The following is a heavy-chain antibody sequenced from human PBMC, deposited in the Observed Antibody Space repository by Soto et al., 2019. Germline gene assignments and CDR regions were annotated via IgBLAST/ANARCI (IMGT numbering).Heavy chain of an antibody. J-gene: IGHJ4*02. CDR3: AKAVSGSIRYFDY. Sequence: VRQAPGKGLEWVSVISGSGVTTYYADSVKGRFTISRDNSKNTLYLQMNSLRAEDTAVFYCAKAVSGSIRYFDYWGQGTLVTVSS. V-gene: IGHV3-23*01. CDR2: ISGSGVTT. D-gene: IGHD1-26*01.